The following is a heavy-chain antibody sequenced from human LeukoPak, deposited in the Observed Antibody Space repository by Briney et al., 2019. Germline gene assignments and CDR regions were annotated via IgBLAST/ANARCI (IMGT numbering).Heavy chain of an antibody. D-gene: IGHD3-10*01. Sequence: GASLRLSCAASGFTFSSYAMSWVRQAPGKGLDWGSATSGSGGSTYYADSVKGRFTISRDNSKNTLYLQMNSLRGEDTAVYYCAKALDGSAHYYYGMDVWGQGTTVTVSS. J-gene: IGHJ6*02. V-gene: IGHV3-23*01. CDR1: GFTFSSYA. CDR3: AKALDGSAHYYYGMDV. CDR2: TSGSGGST.